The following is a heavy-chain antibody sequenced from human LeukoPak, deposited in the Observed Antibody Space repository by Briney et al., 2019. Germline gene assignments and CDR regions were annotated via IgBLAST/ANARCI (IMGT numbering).Heavy chain of an antibody. J-gene: IGHJ3*02. CDR2: IYHSGST. CDR1: GGSISSGGYY. CDR3: AGLFSYSSSWYRPDAFDI. D-gene: IGHD6-13*01. V-gene: IGHV4-30-2*01. Sequence: KPSGTLSLTCTVSGGSISSGGYYWSWIRQPPGKGLEWIGYIYHSGSTYYNPSLKSRVTISVDRSKNQFSLKLSSVTAADTAVYYCAGLFSYSSSWYRPDAFDIWGQGTMVTVSS.